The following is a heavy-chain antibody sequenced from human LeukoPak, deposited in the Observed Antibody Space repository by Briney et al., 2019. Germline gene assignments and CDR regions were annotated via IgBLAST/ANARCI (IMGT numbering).Heavy chain of an antibody. CDR3: ARVLGYSGYDLAY. Sequence: PGGSLRLSCAASGFTFSDHYMDWVRQAPGKGLEWVGRTRNKANSYTTEYAASVKGRFTISRDDSKNSLYLQMNSLKTEDTAVYYCARVLGYSGYDLAYWGQGTLVTASS. J-gene: IGHJ4*02. D-gene: IGHD5-12*01. V-gene: IGHV3-72*01. CDR2: TRNKANSYTT. CDR1: GFTFSDHY.